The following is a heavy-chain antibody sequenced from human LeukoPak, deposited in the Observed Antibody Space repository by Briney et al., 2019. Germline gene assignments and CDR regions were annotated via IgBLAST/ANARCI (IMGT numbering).Heavy chain of an antibody. Sequence: TGGSLRLSCAASGFTFSSYGMHWVRQAPGKGLEWVAVISYDGSNKYYADSVKGRFTISRDNSKNTLYLQMNSLRVEDTAVYYCAKAATNYGIGYWGQGTLVTVSS. CDR2: ISYDGSNK. V-gene: IGHV3-30*18. CDR1: GFTFSSYG. J-gene: IGHJ4*02. D-gene: IGHD1-26*01. CDR3: AKAATNYGIGY.